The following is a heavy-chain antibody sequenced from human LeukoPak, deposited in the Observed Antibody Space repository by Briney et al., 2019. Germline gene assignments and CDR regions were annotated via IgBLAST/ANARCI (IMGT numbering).Heavy chain of an antibody. J-gene: IGHJ3*02. CDR2: INPNNGDT. D-gene: IGHD6-19*01. V-gene: IGHV1-2*02. CDR1: GYTFTGHY. Sequence: ASVKVSCKASGYTFTGHYMHWVRLAPGQGLQWMGWINPNNGDTIYAQKFKGRVTMTRDTSISTADMELSSLTSDDTAVYFCARGPYSSGRHVFDIWGQGTMVTVSS. CDR3: ARGPYSSGRHVFDI.